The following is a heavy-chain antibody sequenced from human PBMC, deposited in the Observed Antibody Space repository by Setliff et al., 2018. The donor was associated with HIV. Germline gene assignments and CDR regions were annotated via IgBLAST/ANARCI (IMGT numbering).Heavy chain of an antibody. CDR2: IYYSGST. V-gene: IGHV4-39*01. CDR3: VRPSFGIGGGSMFDS. J-gene: IGHJ5*01. Sequence: SETLSLTCTVSGGSISSSNYYWGWIRQPPGKGLEWIGSIYYSGSTYYNSSLKSRVTISVDTSKNQFFLNLSSATTADTAMYYCVRPSFGIGGGSMFDSWGQGIVVTVSS. CDR1: GGSISSSNYY. D-gene: IGHD3-3*01.